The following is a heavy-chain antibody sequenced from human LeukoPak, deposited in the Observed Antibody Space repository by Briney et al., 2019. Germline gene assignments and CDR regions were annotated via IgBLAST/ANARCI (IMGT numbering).Heavy chain of an antibody. CDR2: IYYSGST. CDR1: GGSVSSGSYY. Sequence: SETLSLTCTVSGGSVSSGSYYWSWIRQPPGKGLEWIGYIYYSGSTNYNPSLKSRVTISVDTSKNQFSLKLSSVTAADTAVYYCARHYYDSSGPFDYWGQGTLVTVSS. J-gene: IGHJ4*02. D-gene: IGHD3-22*01. V-gene: IGHV4-61*01. CDR3: ARHYYDSSGPFDY.